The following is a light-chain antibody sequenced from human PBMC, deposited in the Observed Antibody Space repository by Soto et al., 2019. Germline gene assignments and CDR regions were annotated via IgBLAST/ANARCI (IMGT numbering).Light chain of an antibody. Sequence: EIVLTQSPATLSLSPGERATLSCRASQSVSAYLAWYQQKPGQAPRLLIYDASNRATGIPARFSGSGSGTDFAITISSLEPEDFAVYYCKQRSNWHFTIGLGTKVDIK. CDR1: QSVSAY. V-gene: IGKV3-11*01. CDR3: KQRSNWHFT. J-gene: IGKJ3*01. CDR2: DAS.